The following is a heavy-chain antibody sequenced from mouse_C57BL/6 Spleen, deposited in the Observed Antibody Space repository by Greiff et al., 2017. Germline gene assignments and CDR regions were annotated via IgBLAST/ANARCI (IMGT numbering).Heavy chain of an antibody. CDR3: ARGGYYDYIYWYFEG. CDR1: GYTFTSYW. D-gene: IGHD2-4*01. V-gene: IGHV1-53*01. CDR2: INPSNGGT. Sequence: QVQLQQPGTELVKPGASVKLSCKASGYTFTSYWMHWVKQRPGQGLEWIGNINPSNGGTNYNEKFKSKATLTVDKSSSTAYMQLSSLTSEDSAVYYCARGGYYDYIYWYFEGWGTGTTVTVSS. J-gene: IGHJ1*03.